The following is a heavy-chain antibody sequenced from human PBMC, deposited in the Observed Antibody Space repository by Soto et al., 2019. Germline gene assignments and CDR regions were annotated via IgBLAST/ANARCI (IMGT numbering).Heavy chain of an antibody. V-gene: IGHV4-39*01. CDR2: VYYSGNT. D-gene: IGHD5-12*01. CDR1: GGSISSSSYY. CDR3: ARHPNSGWLGY. J-gene: IGHJ4*02. Sequence: QLQLQESGPGLVKPSETLSLTCTVSGGSISSSSYYWAWIRQPPGKGLEWIGSVYYSGNTYYDPSLKSRVTLSVDTSKNQFSLKVRSVTAADTAVYYCARHPNSGWLGYWGQGILVTVSS.